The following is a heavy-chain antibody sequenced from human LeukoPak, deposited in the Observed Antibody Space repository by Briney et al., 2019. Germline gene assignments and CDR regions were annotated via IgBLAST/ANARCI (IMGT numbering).Heavy chain of an antibody. CDR3: AKDWTGTKPFDL. V-gene: IGHV3-23*01. CDR1: GFTFSSYG. CDR2: ISGSGGST. D-gene: IGHD3/OR15-3a*01. J-gene: IGHJ2*01. Sequence: PGGSLRLSCAASGFTFSSYGMSWVRQASGKGLEWVSAISGSGGSTYYADSVKGRFTISRDNSKNTLYLQMNSLRAEDTAVYYCAKDWTGTKPFDLWGRGTLVTVSS.